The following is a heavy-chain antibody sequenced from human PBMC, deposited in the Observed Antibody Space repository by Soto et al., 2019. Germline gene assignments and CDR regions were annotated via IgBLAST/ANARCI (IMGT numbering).Heavy chain of an antibody. V-gene: IGHV3-11*06. J-gene: IGHJ4*02. Sequence: WGPLGICCTSSGFSISNYSRIWIRQAPGTGLEWVSYVSSSGSYTSYADSVKGRFTISRDNAKNSLYLQMNSLGAEDTAVYYCARDMVAEFDYWGQGTQVTVSS. CDR1: GFSISNYS. CDR2: VSSSGSYT. CDR3: ARDMVAEFDY. D-gene: IGHD5-12*01.